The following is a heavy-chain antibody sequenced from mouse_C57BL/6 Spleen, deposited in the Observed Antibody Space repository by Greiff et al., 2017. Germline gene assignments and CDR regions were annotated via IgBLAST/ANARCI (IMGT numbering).Heavy chain of an antibody. J-gene: IGHJ3*01. Sequence: VQLQQSDAELVKPGASVKISCKVSGYTFTDHTMHWMKQRPEQGLEWIGYIYPRDGSTKYNEKFKGKATLTADKSSSTAYMQLNSLTSEDSAVYFCAREGLPLILFFAYWGQGTLVTVSS. D-gene: IGHD3-3*01. CDR1: GYTFTDHT. CDR2: IYPRDGST. V-gene: IGHV1-78*01. CDR3: AREGLPLILFFAY.